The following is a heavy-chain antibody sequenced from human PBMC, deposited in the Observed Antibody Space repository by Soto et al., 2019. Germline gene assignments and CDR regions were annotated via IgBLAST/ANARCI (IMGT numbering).Heavy chain of an antibody. CDR1: GYTFTGYY. CDR3: ARGSSTVTYYYYGMDV. D-gene: IGHD4-17*01. Sequence: ASVKVSCEASGYTFTGYYMHWVRQAPGQGLEWKGWINPNSGGTNYAQKFQGWVTMTRDTSISTAHMELSRLRSDDTAVYYCARGSSTVTYYYYGMDVWGQGTTVTVSS. CDR2: INPNSGGT. V-gene: IGHV1-2*04. J-gene: IGHJ6*02.